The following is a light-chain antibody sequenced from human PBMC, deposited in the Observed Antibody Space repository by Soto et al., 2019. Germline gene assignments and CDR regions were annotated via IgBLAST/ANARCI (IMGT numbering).Light chain of an antibody. J-gene: IGKJ2*01. CDR3: QQYSIWPYT. CDR1: QSISSN. CDR2: GAS. V-gene: IGKV3-15*01. Sequence: EIVMTQSPATLSVSPGERATLSCRASQSISSNLAWYQQKPGQAPRLLIYGASTRATGIPAPFSGSGSGTAFTLTISSLQSEDFAVSYCQQYSIWPYTFGQGTKLEIK.